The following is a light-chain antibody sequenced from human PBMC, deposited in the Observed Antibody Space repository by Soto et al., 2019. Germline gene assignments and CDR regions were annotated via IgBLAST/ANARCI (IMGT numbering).Light chain of an antibody. Sequence: QAVVTQPPSASGTPGQRVTISCSGSTTNIESNNVNWSVKLPETAPKLLIYSDNQRPSGIPDRFSGSKSGTSASLAISGLQSEDEAEYYCAAWDDSLNGPMFGGGTKLTVL. CDR3: AAWDDSLNGPM. CDR1: TTNIESNN. V-gene: IGLV1-44*01. CDR2: SDN. J-gene: IGLJ3*02.